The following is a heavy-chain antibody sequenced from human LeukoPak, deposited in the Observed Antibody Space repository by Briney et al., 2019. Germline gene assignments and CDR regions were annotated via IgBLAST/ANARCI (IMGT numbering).Heavy chain of an antibody. D-gene: IGHD4-17*01. CDR2: ISGSGGST. CDR3: ANHYGDYDYFDY. V-gene: IGHV3-23*01. J-gene: IGHJ4*02. CDR1: GFTFSSYA. Sequence: PGGSLRPSCAASGFTFSSYAMSWVRQAPGKGLEWVSAISGSGGSTYYADSVKGRFTISRDNSKNTLYLQMNSLRAEDTAVYYCANHYGDYDYFDYWGQGTLVTVSS.